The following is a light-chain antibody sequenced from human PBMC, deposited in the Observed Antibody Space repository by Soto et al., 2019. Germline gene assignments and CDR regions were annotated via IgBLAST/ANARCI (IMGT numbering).Light chain of an antibody. Sequence: QSVLTQPPSASGTPGQRVTISCSGGWSDIGNNYVFWYQQVPGTAPKVVTYRNNQRPSGVPDRFSSSRSGTSASLAITGLRSEDEADYYCAAWDDTLSGVIFGGGTKLTVL. J-gene: IGLJ2*01. V-gene: IGLV1-47*01. CDR2: RNN. CDR3: AAWDDTLSGVI. CDR1: WSDIGNNY.